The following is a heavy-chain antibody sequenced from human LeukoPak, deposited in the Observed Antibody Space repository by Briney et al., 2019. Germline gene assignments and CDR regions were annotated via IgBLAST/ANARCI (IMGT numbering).Heavy chain of an antibody. CDR3: AKDLDYTTCGYYFDY. J-gene: IGHJ4*02. Sequence: GGSVTLLCTGYGFTYNILHSIWLRQAPGKGLVWVSDISAGGTFTYYADSVKGRFTIFRDNSRNTLYLQMNSRRADDTAVYYCAKDLDYTTCGYYFDYWGQGTLVTVSS. D-gene: IGHD4-11*01. CDR2: ISAGGTFT. CDR1: GFTYNILH. V-gene: IGHV3-23*01.